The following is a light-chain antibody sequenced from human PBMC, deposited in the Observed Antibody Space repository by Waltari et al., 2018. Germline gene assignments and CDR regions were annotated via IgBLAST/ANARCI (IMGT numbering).Light chain of an antibody. V-gene: IGLV1-44*01. CDR1: SSSIGSKT. CDR2: SNN. J-gene: IGLJ2*01. Sequence: QSVLTQPPPASGPPGQRVTISGSGSSSSIGSKTVNWYQQLPGMAPKLLIYSNNQRPPGVPDRFSGSKSGTSASLAISGLQSEDEADYYCAAWDDSLKGVFGGGTKLTVL. CDR3: AAWDDSLKGV.